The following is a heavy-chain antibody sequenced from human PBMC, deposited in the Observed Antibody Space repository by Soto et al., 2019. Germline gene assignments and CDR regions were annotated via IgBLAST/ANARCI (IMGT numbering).Heavy chain of an antibody. CDR1: GYTFTSYG. CDR2: ISGYNGNT. D-gene: IGHD3-10*01. V-gene: IGHV1-18*04. Sequence: QVQLVQSGAEVKKPGASVKVSCKASGYTFTSYGVSWVRQAPGQGLEWMGWISGYNGNTNYAQKLQGRVTMTTDTSTRTAYMELRSLISAYTAVYYCARAGKYYYGSGSPYYYGMDVWGQWITVTVSS. CDR3: ARAGKYYYGSGSPYYYGMDV. J-gene: IGHJ6*02.